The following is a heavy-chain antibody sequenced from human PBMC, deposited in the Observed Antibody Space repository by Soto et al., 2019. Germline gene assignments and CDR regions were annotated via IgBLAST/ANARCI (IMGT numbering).Heavy chain of an antibody. Sequence: SETLSLTCTVSGGSISNFYWSWIRQSPGKGLEWIGYIYYSGSANYNPSLQSRVSISIDTSKDQSSLKLSSVTAADTAIYYCAKGNGYYFYWGPGTLVTVSS. CDR1: GGSISNFY. D-gene: IGHD1-26*01. CDR2: IYYSGSA. J-gene: IGHJ4*02. CDR3: AKGNGYYFY. V-gene: IGHV4-59*08.